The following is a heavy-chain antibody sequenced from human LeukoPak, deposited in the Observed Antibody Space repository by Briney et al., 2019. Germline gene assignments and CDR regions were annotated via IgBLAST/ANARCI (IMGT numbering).Heavy chain of an antibody. Sequence: SETLSLTCAVYGGSFSGYYWSWIRQPPGKGLEWIGEINHSGSTNYNPSLKSRVTISVDTSKNQFSLKLSSVTAADTAVYYCATADTAMVIDYWGQGTLVTVSS. CDR3: ATADTAMVIDY. D-gene: IGHD5-18*01. CDR2: INHSGST. V-gene: IGHV4-34*01. CDR1: GGSFSGYY. J-gene: IGHJ4*02.